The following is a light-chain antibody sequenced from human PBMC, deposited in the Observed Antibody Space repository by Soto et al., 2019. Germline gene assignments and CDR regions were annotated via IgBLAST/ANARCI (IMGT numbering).Light chain of an antibody. J-gene: IGKJ1*01. CDR2: GAS. V-gene: IGKV3-20*01. CDR3: QQYGTSPRT. CDR1: QSVSSSS. Sequence: EIVLTQSPGTLSSSPGERATLSCRASQSVSSSSLAWYQQRRGQAPRLLIHGASSRATGIPDRFSGSGSGTDFTLTISGVEPEDFAVYCCQQYGTSPRTFGQGTKVDIK.